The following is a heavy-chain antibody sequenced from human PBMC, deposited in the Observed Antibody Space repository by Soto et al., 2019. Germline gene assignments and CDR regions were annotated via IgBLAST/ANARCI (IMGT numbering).Heavy chain of an antibody. J-gene: IGHJ1*01. D-gene: IGHD5-12*01. CDR2: IYYGGSA. CDR3: ARLYRVSTLYRAY. Sequence: SETLSLTCTVSCGSISSSDFYWGWIRQPPGKGLECIGSIYYGGSAYYNPSLKGRVSISVDTSKNQFSLRLPSVTAADTAVYYWARLYRVSTLYRAYWGQGHRGIVPS. V-gene: IGHV4-39*01. CDR1: CGSISSSDFY.